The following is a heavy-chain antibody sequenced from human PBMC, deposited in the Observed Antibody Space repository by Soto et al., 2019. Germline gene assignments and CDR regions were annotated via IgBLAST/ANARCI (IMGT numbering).Heavy chain of an antibody. D-gene: IGHD6-13*01. CDR2: ISGGSGST. J-gene: IGHJ2*01. CDR1: GFPFRSYS. V-gene: IGHV3-23*01. CDR3: AKERGYPWKGYFDL. Sequence: PGGSLRLSCAASGFPFRSYSMTWVRQAPGKGLEWVSGISGGSGSTSYAAAVKGRFPISRDDSKNTLYLQMNSLRAEDKAVYYGAKERGYPWKGYFDLWGRGTLVTVSP.